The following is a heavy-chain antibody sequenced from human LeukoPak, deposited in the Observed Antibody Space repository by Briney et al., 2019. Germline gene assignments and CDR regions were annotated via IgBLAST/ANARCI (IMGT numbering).Heavy chain of an antibody. J-gene: IGHJ2*01. CDR2: ISYGGSNK. CDR1: GFTFSSYA. Sequence: GGSLRLSCAASGFTFSSYAMHWVRQAPGKGLEWVAVISYGGSNKYYADSVKGRFTISRDNSKNTLYLQMNSLRAEDTAVYYCARAPEDYYDSSGSPDWYFDLWGRGTLVTVSS. CDR3: ARAPEDYYDSSGSPDWYFDL. V-gene: IGHV3-30*04. D-gene: IGHD3-22*01.